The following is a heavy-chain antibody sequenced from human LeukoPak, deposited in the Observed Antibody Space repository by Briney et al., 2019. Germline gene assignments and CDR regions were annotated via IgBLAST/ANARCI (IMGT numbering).Heavy chain of an antibody. D-gene: IGHD3-9*01. CDR1: GFTFNTFN. Sequence: GGSLRLSCAASGFTFNTFNMNWVRQAPGKGLEWVSSITSGGDYIYYADSVKGRFTTSRDNAKNTLSLQLNSLRVEDTAVYYCARGHYNVLAASYKWTPDYWGQGTLVTVSS. J-gene: IGHJ4*02. CDR2: ITSGGDYI. CDR3: ARGHYNVLAASYKWTPDY. V-gene: IGHV3-21*01.